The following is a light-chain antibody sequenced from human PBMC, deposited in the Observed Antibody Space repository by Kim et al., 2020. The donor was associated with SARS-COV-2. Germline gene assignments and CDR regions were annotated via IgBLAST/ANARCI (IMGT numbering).Light chain of an antibody. J-gene: IGLJ3*02. CDR3: SSYTSSSTLG. Sequence: QSALTQPASVSGSRGQSITISCTGTSSDVGGYKYVSWYQQHPGKAPKLMIYEVNNRPSGVSNRFSGSKSGNTASLTISGLQAEDEAKYYCSSYTSSSTLGFGGGTQLTVL. V-gene: IGLV2-14*01. CDR1: SSDVGGYKY. CDR2: EVN.